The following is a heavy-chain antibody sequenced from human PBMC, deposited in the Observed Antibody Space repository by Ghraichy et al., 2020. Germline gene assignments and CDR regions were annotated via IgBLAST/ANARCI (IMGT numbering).Heavy chain of an antibody. D-gene: IGHD2-8*01. CDR3: ARGVHILIPRYCTNGVCYLPDY. CDR2: IYYSGST. Sequence: SETLSLTCTVSGGSVSSGSYYWSWIRQPPGKGLEWIGYIYYSGSTNYNPSLKSRVTISVDTSKNQFSLKLSSVTAADTAVYYCARGVHILIPRYCTNGVCYLPDYWGQGTLVTVSS. J-gene: IGHJ4*02. CDR1: GGSVSSGSYY. V-gene: IGHV4-61*01.